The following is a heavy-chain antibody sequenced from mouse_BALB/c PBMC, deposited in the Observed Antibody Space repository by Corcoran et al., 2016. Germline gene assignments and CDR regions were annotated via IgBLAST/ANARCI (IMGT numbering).Heavy chain of an antibody. J-gene: IGHJ1*01. CDR1: GYTFTSYV. CDR2: INPYNDGT. V-gene: IGHV1S136*01. D-gene: IGHD4-1*01. Sequence: EVQLQQSGPELVKPGASVKMSCKASGYTFTSYVMHWVKQKPGQGLEWIGDINPYNDGTTYNEKFKGKATLTSDKSSSTAYMELSSLTSEDSAVYYCFNWNWYFDVWGAGTTVTVSS. CDR3: FNWNWYFDV.